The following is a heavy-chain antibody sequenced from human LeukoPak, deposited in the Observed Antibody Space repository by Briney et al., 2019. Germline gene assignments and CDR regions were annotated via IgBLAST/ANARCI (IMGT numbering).Heavy chain of an antibody. V-gene: IGHV4-59*08. CDR1: GGSISTYY. CDR2: IYYSGST. J-gene: IGHJ4*02. Sequence: SETLSLTCPVSGGSISTYYWSGIRQPPGKGLEWIGYIYYSGSTSYNPSLKSRVTISVDTSKNQFSLDLSSVTAADTAVYYCARHGIVDSSRKYYFDYWGQGTLVTVSS. CDR3: ARHGIVDSSRKYYFDY. D-gene: IGHD6-13*01.